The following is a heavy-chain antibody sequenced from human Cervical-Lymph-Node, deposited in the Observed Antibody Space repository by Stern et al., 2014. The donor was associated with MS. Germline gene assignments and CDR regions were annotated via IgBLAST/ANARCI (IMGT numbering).Heavy chain of an antibody. CDR3: ARDYGDYAFDY. Sequence: EMQLVESGAEVKKPGESLKISCKGSGYSFTANWIAWVRQMPGKGLERMGIIYPGDSYPIDIPSFQGKVTISADKSISTAYLQWSSLKASDTAMYYCARDYGDYAFDYWGQGTLVTVSS. CDR2: IYPGDSYP. CDR1: GYSFTANW. J-gene: IGHJ4*02. V-gene: IGHV5-51*01. D-gene: IGHD4-17*01.